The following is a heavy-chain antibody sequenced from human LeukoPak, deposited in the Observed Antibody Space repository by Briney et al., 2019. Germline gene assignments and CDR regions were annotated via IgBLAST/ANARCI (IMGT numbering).Heavy chain of an antibody. CDR2: INHSGST. V-gene: IGHV4-34*01. Sequence: GSLRLSCAASGFTFSSYAMSWVRQPPGKGLEWIGEINHSGSTNYNPSLKSRVTISVDTSKNQFSLKLSSVTAADTAVYYCASVRIGYCSSTSCSFWGQGTLVTVSS. CDR3: ASVRIGYCSSTSCSF. D-gene: IGHD2-2*01. J-gene: IGHJ4*02. CDR1: GFTFSSYA.